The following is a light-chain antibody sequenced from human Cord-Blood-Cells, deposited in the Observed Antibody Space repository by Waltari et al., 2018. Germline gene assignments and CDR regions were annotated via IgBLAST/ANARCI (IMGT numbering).Light chain of an antibody. CDR1: QGISSY. CDR2: AAS. J-gene: IGKJ5*01. V-gene: IGKV1-9*01. Sequence: IQLTQSPSSLSASVGDRVTITCRASQGISSYLAWYQQKPGKAPKLLIYAASTLQSVVPSRFSGSGSVTDFTLTISSLQPEDSATYYCQQLNSYPFTSGQGTRLEIK. CDR3: QQLNSYPFT.